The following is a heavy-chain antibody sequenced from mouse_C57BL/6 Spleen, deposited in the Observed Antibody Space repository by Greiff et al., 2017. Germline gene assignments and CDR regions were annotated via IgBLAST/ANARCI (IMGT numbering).Heavy chain of an antibody. CDR3: ARSDYGSSYGDYAMGY. Sequence: EVQLQQSGPELVKPGASVKISCKASGYTFTDYYMNWVKQSHGKSLEWIGDINPNNGGTSYNQKFKGKATLTVDKSSSTAYMELRSLTSEDSAVYYCARSDYGSSYGDYAMGYWGQGASVTVSS. D-gene: IGHD1-1*01. J-gene: IGHJ4*01. CDR1: GYTFTDYY. V-gene: IGHV1-26*01. CDR2: INPNNGGT.